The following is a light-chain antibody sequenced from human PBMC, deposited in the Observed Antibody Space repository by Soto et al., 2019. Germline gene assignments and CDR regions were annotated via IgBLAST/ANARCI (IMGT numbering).Light chain of an antibody. V-gene: IGLV2-14*03. CDR3: TSYTNRYTYV. CDR2: NVS. J-gene: IGLJ1*01. CDR1: SSDVGGYNY. Sequence: QSALTQPASVSGSPGQSITISCTGTSSDVGGYNYVAWYQQHPGKAPKLIIYNVSNRPSGVSNRFSGSKSGNTASLTISGLQAEDEADYYCTSYTNRYTYVFGTGTKVTVL.